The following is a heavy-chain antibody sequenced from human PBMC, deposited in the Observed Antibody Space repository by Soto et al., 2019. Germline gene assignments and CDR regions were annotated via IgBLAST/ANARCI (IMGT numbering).Heavy chain of an antibody. CDR1: GGSISSYY. Sequence: SETLSLTCTVSGGSISSYYWSWIRQPPGKGLEWIWYMYYGGRTNYNPSLKIRATISEATSKMQVSLNPSSVTAAYAAVYFCARGTPSPIIVRSSRRPWFDPGGQGTVVTVSS. CDR3: ARGTPSPIIVRSSRRPWFDP. V-gene: IGHV4-59*08. CDR2: MYYGGRT. D-gene: IGHD1-26*01. J-gene: IGHJ5*02.